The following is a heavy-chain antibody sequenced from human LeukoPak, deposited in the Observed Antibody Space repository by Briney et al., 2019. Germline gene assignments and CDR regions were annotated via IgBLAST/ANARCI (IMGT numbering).Heavy chain of an antibody. CDR2: ISYDGNYK. J-gene: IGHJ4*02. D-gene: IGHD3-9*01. CDR3: AALFYFDWLPVDY. V-gene: IGHV3-30*03. CDR1: GFTFSSYS. Sequence: GGSLRLSCAASGFTFSSYSMNWVRQAPGKGLEWVAVISYDGNYKYYADSVKGRFTISRDNSKNTLYLQMNSLRAEDTAVYYCAALFYFDWLPVDYWGQGTLVTVSS.